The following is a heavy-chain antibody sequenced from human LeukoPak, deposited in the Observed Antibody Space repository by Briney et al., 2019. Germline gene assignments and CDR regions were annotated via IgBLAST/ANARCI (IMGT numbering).Heavy chain of an antibody. CDR2: ISYDGSNK. CDR3: ARGVSAGNTAMLNY. D-gene: IGHD5-18*01. Sequence: GGSLRLSCAASGFTFSGYAMHWVRQAPGKGLEWVAVISYDGSNKYYADSVKGRFTISRDNSKNTLYLQMNSLRSEDTAVYYCARGVSAGNTAMLNYWGQGTLVTVSS. CDR1: GFTFSGYA. V-gene: IGHV3-30-3*01. J-gene: IGHJ4*02.